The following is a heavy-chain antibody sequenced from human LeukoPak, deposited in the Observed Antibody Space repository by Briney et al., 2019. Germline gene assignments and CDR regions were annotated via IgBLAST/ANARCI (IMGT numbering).Heavy chain of an antibody. J-gene: IGHJ4*02. CDR1: GFTFSSYA. D-gene: IGHD3-10*01. CDR3: AKDGNYYGSGSSDY. V-gene: IGHV3-23*01. Sequence: GGSLRLSCAASGFTFSSYAMNWVRQAPGKGLEWVSVISGSGGSTYYADSVKGRFTISRDNSKNTQYLQMNSLRAEDTAVYYCAKDGNYYGSGSSDYWGQGTLVTVSS. CDR2: ISGSGGST.